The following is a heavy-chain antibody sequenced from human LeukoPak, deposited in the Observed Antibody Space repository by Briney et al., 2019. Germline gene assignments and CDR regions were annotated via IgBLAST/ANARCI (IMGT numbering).Heavy chain of an antibody. D-gene: IGHD2-15*01. CDR1: GFTFSYAW. CDR2: IKSKSDGGAI. Sequence: GGSLRLSCTASGFTFSYAWMNWVRQAPGKGLEWVGRIKSKSDGGAIDYAAPVKGRFTISRDDSKNTLYLQIHSLKTEDTAVYYCTTDGLYSIDNWGQGTLVTVSS. CDR3: TTDGLYSIDN. J-gene: IGHJ4*02. V-gene: IGHV3-15*01.